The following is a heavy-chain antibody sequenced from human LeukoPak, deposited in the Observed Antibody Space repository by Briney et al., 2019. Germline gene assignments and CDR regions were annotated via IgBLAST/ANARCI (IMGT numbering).Heavy chain of an antibody. D-gene: IGHD6-13*01. Sequence: GESLNISCKGSGYRFTNHWIGWVPQMPGKGLEWMTVIYAGDSDTRYSPSFQGQVTISIDKSISTAYMQWSSVKASDTDIYYCVTAAHFDYWGQGTLVTVSS. CDR2: IYAGDSDT. V-gene: IGHV5-51*01. CDR1: GYRFTNHW. J-gene: IGHJ4*02. CDR3: VTAAHFDY.